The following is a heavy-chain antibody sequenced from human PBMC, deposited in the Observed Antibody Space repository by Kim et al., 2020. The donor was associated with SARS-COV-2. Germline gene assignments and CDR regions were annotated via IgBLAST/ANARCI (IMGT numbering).Heavy chain of an antibody. CDR2: IRSKAYGGTT. V-gene: IGHV3-49*03. Sequence: GGSLRLSCTASGFTFGDYAMSWFRQAPGKGLEWVGFIRSKAYGGTTEYAASVKGRFTISRDDSKSIAYLQMNSLKTEDTAVYYCTSPLSRATMIFLSGCWGQGTLVTVSS. CDR3: TSPLSRATMIFLSGC. D-gene: IGHD3-22*01. J-gene: IGHJ4*02. CDR1: GFTFGDYA.